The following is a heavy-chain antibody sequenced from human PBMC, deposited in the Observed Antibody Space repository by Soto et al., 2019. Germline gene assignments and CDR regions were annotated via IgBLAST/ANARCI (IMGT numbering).Heavy chain of an antibody. V-gene: IGHV3-23*01. CDR3: ALSRGDSCTPYLFDY. Sequence: GGSLRLSCAASGFTFSSYSLSWFRQAPGKGLEWVSGISGSGQTTHYRDSVKGRFTISRDNFRNTLYLQVNSLRADDTAVYFCALSRGDSCTPYLFDYCGKGALVPVSS. D-gene: IGHD2-21*01. J-gene: IGHJ4*02. CDR2: ISGSGQTT. CDR1: GFTFSSYS.